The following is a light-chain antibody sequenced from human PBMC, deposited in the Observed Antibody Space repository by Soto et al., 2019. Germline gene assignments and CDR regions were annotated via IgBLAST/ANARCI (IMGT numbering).Light chain of an antibody. CDR2: DAS. V-gene: IGKV1-13*02. J-gene: IGKJ4*01. Sequence: AIQLTQSPSSLSASVGDRVTITCRASQGISSALAWYQQKPGKAPKLLIYDASSLESGVPSRFSGSRSGTDFTLTISSLQPEDFATYYCQQFNSYPPLTVGGGTKVEIK. CDR1: QGISSA. CDR3: QQFNSYPPLT.